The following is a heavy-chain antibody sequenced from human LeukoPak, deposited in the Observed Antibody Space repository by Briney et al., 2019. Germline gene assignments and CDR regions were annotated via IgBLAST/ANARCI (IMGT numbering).Heavy chain of an antibody. CDR1: GFTFSSYS. Sequence: GGSLRLSCAASGFTFSSYSMNWVRQAPGKGLEWVSSISSSSSYMYYADSVKGRFTISRDNAKNSLYLQMNSLRAEDTAVYYCARDSPEYYDILTGYPINPSSFDYCGQGTLVTVSS. CDR2: ISSSSSYM. D-gene: IGHD3-9*01. CDR3: ARDSPEYYDILTGYPINPSSFDY. J-gene: IGHJ4*02. V-gene: IGHV3-21*01.